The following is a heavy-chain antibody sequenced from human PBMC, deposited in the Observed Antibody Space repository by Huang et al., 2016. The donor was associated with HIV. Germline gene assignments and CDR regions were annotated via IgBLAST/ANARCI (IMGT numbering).Heavy chain of an antibody. CDR1: GYRFGDCY. D-gene: IGHD2-15*01. CDR2: INPNTGDA. CDR3: ATDGGGGCDGGSCFPH. Sequence: QVQLVQSGAEVRKPGASVKVACKTSGYRFGDCYIHWVRQAPGQGLELSGGINPNTGDACYAEKFRGRVAMHSDTSIRTVYMEVNSLQFDDGATYVCATDGGGGCDGGSCFPHWGQGTLVGVSS. J-gene: IGHJ4*02. V-gene: IGHV1-2*02.